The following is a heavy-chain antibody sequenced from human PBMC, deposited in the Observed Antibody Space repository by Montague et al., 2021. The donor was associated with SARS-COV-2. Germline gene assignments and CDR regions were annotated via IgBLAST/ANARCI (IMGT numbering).Heavy chain of an antibody. J-gene: IGHJ4*02. CDR2: MYYTGHT. CDR3: ARSRANVPSRPGFDY. CDR1: GASVASGNFY. V-gene: IGHV4-61*01. Sequence: SETLSLTRTVSGASVASGNFYWSWIRQPPGKGLEWIGYMYYTGHTNYNPSPESRVTMPVDPSKNQFSLTLTSVTAADTAVYYCARSRANVPSRPGFDYWGRGALVTVSS. D-gene: IGHD6-6*01.